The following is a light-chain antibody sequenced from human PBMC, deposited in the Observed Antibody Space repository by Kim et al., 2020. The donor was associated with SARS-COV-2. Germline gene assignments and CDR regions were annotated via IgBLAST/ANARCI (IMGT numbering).Light chain of an antibody. CDR3: SSYRHSDTYL. V-gene: IGLV2-14*03. CDR1: SSDVGSYNY. Sequence: QSALTQPASVSGSPGQSITISCTGTSSDVGSYNYVAWYQQHPGKAPKLIIFDVSNRPSGISTRFSGSKSGNTASLTISGLQSEDEADFYCSSYRHSDTYLFGTGTKVTVL. CDR2: DVS. J-gene: IGLJ1*01.